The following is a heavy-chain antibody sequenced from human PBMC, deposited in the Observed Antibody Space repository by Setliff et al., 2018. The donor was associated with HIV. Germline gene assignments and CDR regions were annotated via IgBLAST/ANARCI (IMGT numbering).Heavy chain of an antibody. D-gene: IGHD5-12*01. J-gene: IGHJ6*03. CDR1: GGSFSGYY. V-gene: IGHV4-34*01. CDR3: ARQGGYSGYGFYYYYYYMDV. CDR2: VTHSGRT. Sequence: SETLSLTCAVYGGSFSGYYWSWIRQPPGKGLEWIGEVTHSGRTNYNPSLESRVTTSVDTSKNQFSLKLSSVTAADTAVYYCARQGGYSGYGFYYYYYYMDVWGKGTTVTVSS.